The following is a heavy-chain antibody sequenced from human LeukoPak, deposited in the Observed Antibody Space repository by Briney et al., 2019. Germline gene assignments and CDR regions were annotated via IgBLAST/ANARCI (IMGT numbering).Heavy chain of an antibody. Sequence: SVKVSCKPSGGTFSTYAISWVRQAPGQGLEWMGGIIPILGTANYAKKFQGRVTITADEFTSTAHMELSSLRSEDTAVYYCASNTNYYEGSGHYVFDYWGQGTLVTISS. D-gene: IGHD3-22*01. J-gene: IGHJ4*02. V-gene: IGHV1-69*13. CDR2: IIPILGTA. CDR1: GGTFSTYA. CDR3: ASNTNYYEGSGHYVFDY.